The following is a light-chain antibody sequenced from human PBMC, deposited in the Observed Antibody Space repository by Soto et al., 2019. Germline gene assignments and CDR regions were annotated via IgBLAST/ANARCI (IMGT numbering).Light chain of an antibody. CDR2: GAS. V-gene: IGKV3-15*01. CDR3: QQYNNWPYT. J-gene: IGKJ2*01. CDR1: QSVSSN. Sequence: EIVMTQSPATLAVSPGERAALSCRASQSVSSNFAWYQQKPGQAPRLLIYGASSRATGTPARFSGSGSWTEFTLTISSLQSEDFAVYDCQQYNNWPYTFGLGTKLEMK.